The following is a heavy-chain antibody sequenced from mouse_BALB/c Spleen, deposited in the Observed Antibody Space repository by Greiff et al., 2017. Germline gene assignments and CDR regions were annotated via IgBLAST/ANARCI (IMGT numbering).Heavy chain of an antibody. CDR1: GFNIKDYY. J-gene: IGHJ3*01. D-gene: IGHD2-4*01. Sequence: EVQLQESGAELVRSGASVKLSCTASGFNIKDYYMHWVKQRPEQGLEWIGWIDPENGDTEYAPKFQGKATMTADTSSNTAYLQLSSLTSEDTAVYYCNAGSTMITTRKSGFAYWGQGTLVTVSA. V-gene: IGHV14-4*02. CDR3: NAGSTMITTRKSGFAY. CDR2: IDPENGDT.